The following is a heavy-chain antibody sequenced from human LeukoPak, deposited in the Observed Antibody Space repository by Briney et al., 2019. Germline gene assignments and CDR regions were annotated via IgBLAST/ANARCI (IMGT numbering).Heavy chain of an antibody. Sequence: GGSLRLPCAASGFTVTDNYMSWVRQAPGKGLEWVSVIYTGGDTYYADSVKGRFTVSRDDSRNTLYLQMDSLRVEDTAVYSCARDFCSRPSCFDCWGQGALVTVTS. CDR2: IYTGGDT. J-gene: IGHJ4*02. D-gene: IGHD2-2*01. V-gene: IGHV3-66*01. CDR3: ARDFCSRPSCFDC. CDR1: GFTVTDNY.